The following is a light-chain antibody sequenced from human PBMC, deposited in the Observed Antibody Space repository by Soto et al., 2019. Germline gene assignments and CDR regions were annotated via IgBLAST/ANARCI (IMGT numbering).Light chain of an antibody. J-gene: IGLJ3*02. CDR1: SSSIGSNT. CDR2: SND. Sequence: QSVLTQAPSASGTPGQRVTISCSGSSSSIGSNTVSWYQQVPGTAPKLLIYSNDQWPSGVPDRFSGSKSGTSASLAIGGLQSEDEADYYCAAWDGSLNGWVFGGGTKVTVL. V-gene: IGLV1-44*01. CDR3: AAWDGSLNGWV.